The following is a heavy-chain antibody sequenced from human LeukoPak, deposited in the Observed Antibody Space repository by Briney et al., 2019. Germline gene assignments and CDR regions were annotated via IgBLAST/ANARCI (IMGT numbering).Heavy chain of an antibody. CDR3: AKDVGYCSGGSCRDY. D-gene: IGHD2-15*01. V-gene: IGHV3-30*18. CDR2: ISYDGSNK. CDR1: GFTFSSYG. Sequence: GGSLRLSCAASGFTFSSYGMHWVRQAPGKGLEWVAVISYDGSNKYYADSVKGRFTISRDNSKNTQYLQMNSLRAEDTAVYYCAKDVGYCSGGSCRDYWGQGTLVTVSS. J-gene: IGHJ4*02.